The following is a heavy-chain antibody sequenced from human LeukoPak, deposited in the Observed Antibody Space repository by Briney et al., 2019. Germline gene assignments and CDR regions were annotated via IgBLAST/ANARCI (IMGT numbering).Heavy chain of an antibody. D-gene: IGHD6-6*01. V-gene: IGHV1-8*01. CDR1: GYTLTSYD. Sequence: ASVKVSCKASGYTLTSYDINWVRQATGQGLEWMGWMNPNSGNTGYAQKFQGRVTMTRNTSISTAYMELSSLRSEDTAVYYCARSYSSSSDFDYWGQGTLVTVSS. CDR3: ARSYSSSSDFDY. CDR2: MNPNSGNT. J-gene: IGHJ4*02.